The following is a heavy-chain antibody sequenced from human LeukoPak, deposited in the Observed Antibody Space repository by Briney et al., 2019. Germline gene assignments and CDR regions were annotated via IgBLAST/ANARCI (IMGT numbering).Heavy chain of an antibody. V-gene: IGHV1-69*13. CDR3: ARGWDYDNGGRPTAYVY. D-gene: IGHD3-22*01. Sequence: GASVKVSCKASGGTFSSYAISWVRQAPGQGLEWMGGIIPIFATANYAQKFQGRVTITADEPTSTVYMELNSLKSEDTAVYYCARGWDYDNGGRPTAYVYWGQGTLVTVSS. J-gene: IGHJ4*02. CDR1: GGTFSSYA. CDR2: IIPIFATA.